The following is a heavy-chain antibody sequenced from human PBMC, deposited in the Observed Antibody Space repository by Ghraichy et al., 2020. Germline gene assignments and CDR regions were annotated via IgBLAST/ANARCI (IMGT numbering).Heavy chain of an antibody. J-gene: IGHJ4*02. Sequence: GGSLRLSCAASGFTFSSYSMNWVRQAPGKGLEWVSYISSSSSTIYYADSVKGRFTISRDNAKNSLYLQMNSLRVEDTAVYYCARAGSGRDGYYDFWRGDSEYYFDYWGQGTLVTVSS. CDR1: GFTFSSYS. CDR2: ISSSSSTI. CDR3: ARAGSGRDGYYDFWRGDSEYYFDY. D-gene: IGHD3-3*01. V-gene: IGHV3-48*01.